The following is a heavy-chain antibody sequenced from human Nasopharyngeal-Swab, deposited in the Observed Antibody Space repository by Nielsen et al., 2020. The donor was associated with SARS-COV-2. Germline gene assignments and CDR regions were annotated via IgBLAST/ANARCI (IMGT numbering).Heavy chain of an antibody. D-gene: IGHD5-18*01. CDR3: ARGYKCGNY. CDR2: ISSSSSYI. J-gene: IGHJ4*02. V-gene: IGHV3-21*04. Sequence: GESLKISCAASGFTFSSYSMNWVRQAPGKGLEWVSSISSSSSYIYYADSVKGRFTISRDNAKNSLYLQMNSLRAEDTAVYYCARGYKCGNYWGQGTLVTVSS. CDR1: GFTFSSYS.